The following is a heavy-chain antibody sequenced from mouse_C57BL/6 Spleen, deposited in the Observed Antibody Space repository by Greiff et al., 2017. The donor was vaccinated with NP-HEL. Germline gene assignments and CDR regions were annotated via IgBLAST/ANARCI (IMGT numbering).Heavy chain of an antibody. D-gene: IGHD2-3*01. V-gene: IGHV1-4*01. J-gene: IGHJ3*01. Sequence: VMLVESGAELARPGASVKMSCKASGYTFTSYTMHWVKQRPGQGLEWIGYINPSSGYTKYNQKFKDKATLTADKSSSTAYMQLSSLTSEDSAVYYCARSDGYYLAYWGQGTLVTVSA. CDR1: GYTFTSYT. CDR2: INPSSGYT. CDR3: ARSDGYYLAY.